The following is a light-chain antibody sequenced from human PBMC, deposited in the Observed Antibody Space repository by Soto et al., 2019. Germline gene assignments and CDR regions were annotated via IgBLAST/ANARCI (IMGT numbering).Light chain of an antibody. CDR3: QQYRSSPRT. Sequence: EIVLTQSPVTLSLSPGERATLSCRASQSVSSSYLAWYQQKPGQAPRLLIYGASSRATGIPDRFSGSGSGTDFTLTISRLEPEDFAVYYSQQYRSSPRTFGQGTKVDIK. J-gene: IGKJ1*01. CDR2: GAS. CDR1: QSVSSSY. V-gene: IGKV3-20*01.